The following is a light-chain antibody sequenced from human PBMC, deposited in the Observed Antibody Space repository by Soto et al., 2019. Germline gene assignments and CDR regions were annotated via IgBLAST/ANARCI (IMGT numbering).Light chain of an antibody. V-gene: IGLV2-8*01. CDR3: SSPAGSNNYV. CDR2: EVS. CDR1: SSDVGAYNY. Sequence: QSALTQPPSASGSPGQSVTISCTGTSSDVGAYNYVSWYQQHPGEAPKLMIYEVSTRPSGVPDRFSGSKSGNTASLTVSGLQAEDEADYYCSSPAGSNNYVFGTGTKVTVL. J-gene: IGLJ1*01.